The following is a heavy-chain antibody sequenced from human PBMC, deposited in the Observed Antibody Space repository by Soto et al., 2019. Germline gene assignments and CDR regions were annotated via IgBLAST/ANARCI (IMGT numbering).Heavy chain of an antibody. D-gene: IGHD3-22*01. V-gene: IGHV1-69*12. CDR1: GGTFSSYA. J-gene: IGHJ5*02. CDR2: IIPIFGTG. CDR3: ARGGGPSSGYYPDWFDP. Sequence: QVQLVQSGAEVKKPGSSVTVSCKASGGTFSSYAISWVGQAPGQGLEWMGEIIPIFGTGNYAQKFQGRVTIPAVESTSTTYMEPSRLSIEDTAVYYWARGGGPSSGYYPDWFDPWGQGTLVTVSS.